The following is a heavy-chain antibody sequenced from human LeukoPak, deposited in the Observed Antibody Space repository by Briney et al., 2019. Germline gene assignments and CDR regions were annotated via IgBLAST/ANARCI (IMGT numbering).Heavy chain of an antibody. J-gene: IGHJ1*01. CDR3: ASGIPAF. CDR2: ISYDGSNK. D-gene: IGHD1-1*01. V-gene: IGHV3-30*04. Sequence: GGSLRLSCAASGFTFSSYAMHWVRQAPGKGLEWVAVISYDGSNKYYADSVKGRFTISRDNSKNTLYLQMNSLRAEDTAVYYCASGIPAFWGQGTLVTVSS. CDR1: GFTFSSYA.